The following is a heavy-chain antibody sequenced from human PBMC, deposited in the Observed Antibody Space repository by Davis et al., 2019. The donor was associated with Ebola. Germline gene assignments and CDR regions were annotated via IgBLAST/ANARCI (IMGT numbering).Heavy chain of an antibody. Sequence: GESLKISCAASGFTFSTYAMSWVRQAPGKGLEWVSAISGSGGSTYYADSVKGRFTISRDTSKNTLYLQMNSLRAEDTAVYYCAKDRGGPYGSGRYYFDYWGQGTLVTVSS. CDR2: ISGSGGST. V-gene: IGHV3-23*01. CDR1: GFTFSTYA. CDR3: AKDRGGPYGSGRYYFDY. D-gene: IGHD3-10*01. J-gene: IGHJ4*02.